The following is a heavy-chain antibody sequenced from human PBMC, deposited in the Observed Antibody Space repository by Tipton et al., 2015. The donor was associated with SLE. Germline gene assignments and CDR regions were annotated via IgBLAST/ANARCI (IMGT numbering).Heavy chain of an antibody. CDR3: ARGGEYLFGY. D-gene: IGHD3-16*01. Sequence: TLSLTCTVSGGSISSYYWSWIRQPPGKGLEWIGYIYYSGSTNYNPSLKSRVTISVDTSKNQFSLKLSSVTAADTAVYYCARGGEYLFGYWGQGTLVTVSS. CDR2: IYYSGST. V-gene: IGHV4-59*01. J-gene: IGHJ4*02. CDR1: GGSISSYY.